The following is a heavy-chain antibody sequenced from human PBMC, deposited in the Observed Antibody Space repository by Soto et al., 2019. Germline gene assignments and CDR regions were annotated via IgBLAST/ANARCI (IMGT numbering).Heavy chain of an antibody. V-gene: IGHV3-30-3*01. J-gene: IGHJ6*02. Sequence: QVQLVESGGGVVQPGRSLRLSCAASGFTFSSYAMHWVRQAPGKGLEWVAVISYDGSNKYYADSVKGRFTISRDNSKNTLYLQMNSLRAEDTAVYYCARQRYSYGHTNYYYYGMDVWGQGTTVTVSS. D-gene: IGHD5-18*01. CDR1: GFTFSSYA. CDR2: ISYDGSNK. CDR3: ARQRYSYGHTNYYYYGMDV.